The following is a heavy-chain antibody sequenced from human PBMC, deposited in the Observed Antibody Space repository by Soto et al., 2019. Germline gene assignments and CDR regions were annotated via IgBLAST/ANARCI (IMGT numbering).Heavy chain of an antibody. V-gene: IGHV1-69*13. CDR3: AREVIAPGRFDP. CDR2: IIPIFGTA. J-gene: IGHJ5*02. D-gene: IGHD6-13*01. Sequence: GASVKVSCKASGGTFSSYAISWVRQAPGQGLEWMGGIIPIFGTANYAQKFQGRVTITADESTSTAYMELSSLRSEDTAVYYCAREVIAPGRFDPWGQGTLVTVSS. CDR1: GGTFSSYA.